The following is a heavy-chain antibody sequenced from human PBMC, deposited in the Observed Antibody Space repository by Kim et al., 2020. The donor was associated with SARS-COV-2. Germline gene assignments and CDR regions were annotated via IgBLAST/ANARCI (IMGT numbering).Heavy chain of an antibody. J-gene: IGHJ3*02. Sequence: ASVKVSCKASGYTFTSYYMHWVRQSTGQGLEWMGIINPSGGSTSYAQKFQGRVTMTRDTSTSTVYMELSSLRSEDTAVYYCARDPPYYDILTGYLALGAFDIWGQGTMVTVSS. D-gene: IGHD3-9*01. CDR1: GYTFTSYY. CDR3: ARDPPYYDILTGYLALGAFDI. CDR2: INPSGGST. V-gene: IGHV1-46*01.